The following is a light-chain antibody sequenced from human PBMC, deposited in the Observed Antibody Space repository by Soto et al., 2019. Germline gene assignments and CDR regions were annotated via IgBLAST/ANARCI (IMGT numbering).Light chain of an antibody. CDR3: SSFTSSLARI. CDR2: DVT. Sequence: QSVLTQPASVSGSPGQSITISCTGTSSDIGAYNFVSWYQQHPGKAPKLVIYDVTYRPSGVSNRFSGSKSGNTASLTISGLQAEDEADYYCSSFTSSLARIFGGGTKLTVL. J-gene: IGLJ2*01. CDR1: SSDIGAYNF. V-gene: IGLV2-14*03.